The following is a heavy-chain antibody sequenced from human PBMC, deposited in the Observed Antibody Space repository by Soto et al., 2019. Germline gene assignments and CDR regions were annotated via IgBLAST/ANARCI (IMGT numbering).Heavy chain of an antibody. J-gene: IGHJ4*02. D-gene: IGHD1-26*01. Sequence: EVQLLESGGGLVHPGGSLRLACAASGFTFSNFAMSWYRQAPGKGLEWVSVINGNGRSKYHADSVQGRFTISRDNSKNALYLQMNSLRAGDTALYYCAKGRVVGVTTCPDFWGQGTLVTVSS. V-gene: IGHV3-23*01. CDR3: AKGRVVGVTTCPDF. CDR1: GFTFSNFA. CDR2: INGNGRSK.